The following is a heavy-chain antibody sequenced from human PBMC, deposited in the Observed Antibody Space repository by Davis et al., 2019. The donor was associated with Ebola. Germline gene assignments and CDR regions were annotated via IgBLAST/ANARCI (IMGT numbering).Heavy chain of an antibody. J-gene: IGHJ6*02. V-gene: IGHV3-23*01. Sequence: GGSLRLSCAASGFTFSSYEMNWVRQAPGKGLEWVSAISGSSGSTYYADSVKGRFTISRDNSKNTLYLQMNSLRAEDTAVYYCAKGSYSSSFLYYYYYGMDVWGQGTTVTVSS. D-gene: IGHD6-6*01. CDR2: ISGSSGST. CDR3: AKGSYSSSFLYYYYYGMDV. CDR1: GFTFSSYE.